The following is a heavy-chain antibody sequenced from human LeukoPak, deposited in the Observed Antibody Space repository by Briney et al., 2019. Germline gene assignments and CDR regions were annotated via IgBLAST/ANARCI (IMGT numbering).Heavy chain of an antibody. CDR1: GASVSGFY. CDR3: AGRWRGTLDY. J-gene: IGHJ4*02. D-gene: IGHD5-24*01. Sequence: SETLSLMCSVSGASVSGFYWHWIRQPPGKGLEWIGFIYSTGTTSYNSSLQSRVTISVDTSKNQVSLKLKSVIAADTAFYYCAGRWRGTLDYWGQGALVAVSS. V-gene: IGHV4-4*09. CDR2: IYSTGTT.